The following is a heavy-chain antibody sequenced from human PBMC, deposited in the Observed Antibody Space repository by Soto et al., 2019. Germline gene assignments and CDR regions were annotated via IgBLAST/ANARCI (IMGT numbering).Heavy chain of an antibody. CDR1: GGSIGNSNL. V-gene: IGHV4-4*02. CDR2: IYHSGNT. Sequence: SETLSLTCDVSGGSIGNSNLWRWVRQPPGKGLEWIGEIYHSGNTHYNPSLKSRVTISVDKSNNQFSLKLNSVTAADTAVYYCARDPAGSVDTAMVTDYYFDYWGQGTLVTVSS. CDR3: ARDPAGSVDTAMVTDYYFDY. D-gene: IGHD5-18*01. J-gene: IGHJ4*02.